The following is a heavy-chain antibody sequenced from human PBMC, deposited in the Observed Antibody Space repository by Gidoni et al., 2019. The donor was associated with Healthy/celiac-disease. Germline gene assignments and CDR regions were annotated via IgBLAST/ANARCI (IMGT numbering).Heavy chain of an antibody. D-gene: IGHD3-22*01. J-gene: IGHJ5*02. CDR2: IGGSGGST. CDR3: AKDADSYDSSGYYGGTNWFDP. V-gene: IGHV3-23*01. CDR1: GFTFSSYA. Sequence: EVQLLESGGGLVQPGGSLRLSCAASGFTFSSYALSWVRQAPGKGLEWVSAIGGSGGSTYYAYSVKGRFTISRDNSKNTLYLQMNSLRAEDTAVYYCAKDADSYDSSGYYGGTNWFDPWGQGTLVTVSS.